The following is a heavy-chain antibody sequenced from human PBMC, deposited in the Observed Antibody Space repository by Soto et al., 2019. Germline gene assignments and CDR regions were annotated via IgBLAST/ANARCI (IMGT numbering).Heavy chain of an antibody. CDR1: GFTFSSYG. V-gene: IGHV3-33*01. CDR3: ARGDGSGRAE. D-gene: IGHD3-10*01. Sequence: QVQLVESGGGVVQPGRSLRLSCAASGFTFSSYGMHWVRQAPGKGLEWVAVIWYDGSNKYYADSVKGRFTISRDNSTNTLYLQRNSLRAEDTAVYYCARGDGSGRAEWGQGTLVTVSS. CDR2: IWYDGSNK. J-gene: IGHJ4*02.